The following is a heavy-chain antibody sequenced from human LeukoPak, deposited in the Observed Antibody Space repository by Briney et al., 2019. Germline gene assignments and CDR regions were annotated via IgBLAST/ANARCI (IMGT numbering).Heavy chain of an antibody. CDR3: ARDGDTVLTRGYYYYMDV. D-gene: IGHD4-23*01. J-gene: IGHJ6*03. CDR2: ISSSTSVI. Sequence: KPGGSLRLSCAASGFTFSSFGMNWVRQAPGKGLDWISYISSSTSVIYYADSVKGRFTISRDNARNSLYLQMNSLRAEDTALYYCARDGDTVLTRGYYYYMDVWGKGTTVTVSS. CDR1: GFTFSSFG. V-gene: IGHV3-21*01.